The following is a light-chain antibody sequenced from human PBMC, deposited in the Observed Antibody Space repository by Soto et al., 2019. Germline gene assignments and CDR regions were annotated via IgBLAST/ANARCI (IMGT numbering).Light chain of an antibody. CDR1: QSVSGY. Sequence: EIVLSQSPATLSLSPGERATLSCRASQSVSGYLAWYQQKPGQAPRLLIYDASNRATGIPARFSGSGSGTDFTLTISSLEPEDFAVYYCQQRSTFTFGQGTRLEIK. CDR2: DAS. V-gene: IGKV3-11*01. CDR3: QQRSTFT. J-gene: IGKJ5*01.